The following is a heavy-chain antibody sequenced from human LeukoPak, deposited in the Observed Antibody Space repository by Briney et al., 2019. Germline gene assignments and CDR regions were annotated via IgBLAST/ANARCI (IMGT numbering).Heavy chain of an antibody. CDR3: ARDSVVVVAATHAFDI. CDR2: IYYSGST. Sequence: PSETLSLTCTVSGGSISSSSYYWGWIRQPPGKGLEWIGSIYYSGSTYYNPSLKSRVTISVDTSKNQFSLKLSSVTAADTAVYYCARDSVVVVAATHAFDIWGQGTMVTVSS. J-gene: IGHJ3*02. V-gene: IGHV4-39*07. D-gene: IGHD2-15*01. CDR1: GGSISSSSYY.